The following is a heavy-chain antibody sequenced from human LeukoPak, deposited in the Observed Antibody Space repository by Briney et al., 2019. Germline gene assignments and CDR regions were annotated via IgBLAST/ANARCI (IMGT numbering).Heavy chain of an antibody. Sequence: SETLSLTCAVYGGSFSGYYWSWIRQPPGKGLEWIGEINHSGSTNYNPSLKSRVTISVDTSKNQFSLKLSSVTAADTAVYYCARWARDSSGYYYAFDYWGQGTLVTVSS. J-gene: IGHJ4*02. CDR3: ARWARDSSGYYYAFDY. CDR2: INHSGST. D-gene: IGHD3-22*01. CDR1: GGSFSGYY. V-gene: IGHV4-34*01.